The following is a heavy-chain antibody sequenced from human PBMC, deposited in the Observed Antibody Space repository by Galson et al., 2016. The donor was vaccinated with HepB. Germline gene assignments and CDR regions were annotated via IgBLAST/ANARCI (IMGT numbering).Heavy chain of an antibody. J-gene: IGHJ4*02. V-gene: IGHV3-11*04. CDR1: GFSFSDYY. CDR2: ITGSGSAL. D-gene: IGHD5/OR15-5a*01. CDR3: ARGSDGVSLLDS. Sequence: SLRLSCAASGFSFSDYYMSWIRQAPGKGLEWISYITGSGSALYYADSVKARFTISRDNTKNSLYLQMNSLRDEDTAMYFCARGSDGVSLLDSWGQGTLVTVSS.